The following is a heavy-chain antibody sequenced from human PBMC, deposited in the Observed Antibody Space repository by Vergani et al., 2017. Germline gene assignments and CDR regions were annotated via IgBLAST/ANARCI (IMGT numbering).Heavy chain of an antibody. CDR2: INTNGDYT. J-gene: IGHJ5*01. V-gene: IGHV3-23*04. D-gene: IGHD1-1*01. CDR3: AKGGWNYWFDS. Sequence: VHLVESGGGVVQPGRSLRLSCVASGFSFTTYAMSWVRQAPGKGLEWVSTINTNGDYTRYGDSVKGRFTISRDNSKSTLYLQMNSLRAEDTAIYYCAKGGWNYWFDSWGQGTLVTVSS. CDR1: GFSFTTYA.